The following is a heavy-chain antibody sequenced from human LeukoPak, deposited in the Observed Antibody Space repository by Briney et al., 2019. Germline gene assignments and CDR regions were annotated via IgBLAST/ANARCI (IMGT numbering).Heavy chain of an antibody. CDR1: VYTFTSYG. D-gene: IGHD6-13*01. V-gene: IGHV1-18*01. Sequence: GASVKVSCKASVYTFTSYGISWVRQAPGQGLEWVGWISAYNGDTNYAQKLQGRVTMTTDTSTSTAYMELRSLRSDDTAVYYCARDYGPIAAAGTEYYYYGLDVWGQGTTVTVSS. CDR3: ARDYGPIAAAGTEYYYYGLDV. CDR2: ISAYNGDT. J-gene: IGHJ6*02.